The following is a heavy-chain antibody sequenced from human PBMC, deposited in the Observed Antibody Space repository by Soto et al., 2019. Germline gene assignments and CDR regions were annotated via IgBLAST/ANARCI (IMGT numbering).Heavy chain of an antibody. CDR2: IWYDGSNK. CDR3: ARDSVVVVPAASYYYYMDV. V-gene: IGHV3-33*01. CDR1: GFTFSSYG. Sequence: QVQLVESGGGVVQPGRSLRLSCAASGFTFSSYGMHWVRQAPGKGLEWVAVIWYDGSNKYYADSVKGRFTISRDNSKNTLYLQMNSLRAEDTAVYYCARDSVVVVPAASYYYYMDVWGKGTTVTVSS. D-gene: IGHD2-2*01. J-gene: IGHJ6*03.